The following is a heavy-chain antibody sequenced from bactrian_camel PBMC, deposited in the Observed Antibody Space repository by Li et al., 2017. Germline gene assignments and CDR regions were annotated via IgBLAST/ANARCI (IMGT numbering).Heavy chain of an antibody. V-gene: IGHV3S53*01. CDR3: ATGALGDAFACQGY. CDR2: IFGDGRI. Sequence: HVQLVESGGDTVQTGGSLRLSCTVPGFTAYKCGLDWYRQAAGKQRELVASIFGDGRITYSDSVKGRFTIAQDNGRNSVLQMNSLKIEDTAVYYCATGALGDAFACQGYWGQGTQVTVS. CDR1: GFTAYKCG. J-gene: IGHJ6*01. D-gene: IGHD1*01.